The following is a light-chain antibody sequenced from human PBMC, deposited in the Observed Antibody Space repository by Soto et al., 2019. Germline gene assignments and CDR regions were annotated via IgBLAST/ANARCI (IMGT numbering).Light chain of an antibody. V-gene: IGLV2-14*01. CDR3: SSYTTSNTLV. CDR1: SSDVGGYNH. Sequence: QSALTQPASVSGSPGQSITVSCTGTSSDVGGYNHVSWYQQHPGKAPKLMIYAVSNRPSGVSNRFSASKSGNTASLTISGLQAEDEAYYYCSSYTTSNTLVFGTGTKLTVL. CDR2: AVS. J-gene: IGLJ1*01.